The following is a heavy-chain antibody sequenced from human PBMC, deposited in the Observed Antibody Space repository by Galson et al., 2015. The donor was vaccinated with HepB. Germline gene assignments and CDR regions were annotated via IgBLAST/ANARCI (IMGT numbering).Heavy chain of an antibody. CDR2: IKPDGGEE. CDR1: GFTLSNRW. CDR3: VTGGGTFDY. Sequence: SLRLSCAASGFTLSNRWMSWVRQAPGKGLEWVANIKPDGGEEYYVDSVRGRFTISRDNAKNSLYLQMSSLRAEDTAVYYCVTGGGTFDYWGQGTVVTVSS. D-gene: IGHD1-26*01. V-gene: IGHV3-7*01. J-gene: IGHJ4*02.